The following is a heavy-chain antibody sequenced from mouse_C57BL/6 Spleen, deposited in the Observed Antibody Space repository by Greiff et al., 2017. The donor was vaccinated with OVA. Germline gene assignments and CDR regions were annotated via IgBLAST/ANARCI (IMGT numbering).Heavy chain of an antibody. CDR3: VRQGDGYPRRGCDY. J-gene: IGHJ2*01. Sequence: DVQLVASCGGLVQPKGSLTLSCAASGFSFNPYAMNWVRQAPGQGLEWVARIRSKSNNYATYYADSVKDRFTISRDDSESMLYLKKKNVKTEDTDMYYCVRQGDGYPRRGCDYWGQGTTLTVSS. CDR1: GFSFNPYA. V-gene: IGHV10-1*01. D-gene: IGHD2-3*01. CDR2: IRSKSNNYAT.